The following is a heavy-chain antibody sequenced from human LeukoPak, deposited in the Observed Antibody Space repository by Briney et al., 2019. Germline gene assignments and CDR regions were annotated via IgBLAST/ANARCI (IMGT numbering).Heavy chain of an antibody. CDR1: GFSFSSYG. CDR2: ISHDGRNK. Sequence: PGGSLRLSCAASGFSFSSYGIHWVRQAPGKGLEWVTVISHDGRNKYSADSVKGRFTITRDNAKNTLYLQMNSLRAEDTAVYYCARGGALVAATLFDYWGQGTLVTVSS. V-gene: IGHV3-30*03. J-gene: IGHJ4*02. D-gene: IGHD6-25*01. CDR3: ARGGALVAATLFDY.